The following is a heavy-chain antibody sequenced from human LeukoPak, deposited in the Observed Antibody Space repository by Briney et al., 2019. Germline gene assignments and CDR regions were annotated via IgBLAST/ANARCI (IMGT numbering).Heavy chain of an antibody. V-gene: IGHV1-8*03. CDR1: GYSFSNND. Sequence: APVKVSGKASGYSFSNNDINWVRQATGQGLEWMGWMNPISGNTGFAQKFQDRVTISRSTSISTAYMELSSLRSDDTAVYYCVRGAKCSGGGCDSKEYVYYFDYWGQGTLVTVSS. CDR3: VRGAKCSGGGCDSKEYVYYFDY. D-gene: IGHD2-21*01. J-gene: IGHJ4*02. CDR2: MNPISGNT.